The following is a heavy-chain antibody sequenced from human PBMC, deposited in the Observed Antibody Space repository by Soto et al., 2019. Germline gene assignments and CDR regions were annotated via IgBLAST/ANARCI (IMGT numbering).Heavy chain of an antibody. D-gene: IGHD5-18*01. CDR2: INAGNGNT. CDR1: GYTFTSYA. V-gene: IGHV1-3*01. J-gene: IGHJ4*02. Sequence: QVQLVQSGAEVKKPGASVKVSCKASGYTFTSYAMHWVRQAPGQRLEWMGWINAGNGNTKYSQKFQGRVTITRDTSASTAYMELSSLRSEDTAVYYCARGLGYSYGPPGDSYYFDYWGQGTLVTVSS. CDR3: ARGLGYSYGPPGDSYYFDY.